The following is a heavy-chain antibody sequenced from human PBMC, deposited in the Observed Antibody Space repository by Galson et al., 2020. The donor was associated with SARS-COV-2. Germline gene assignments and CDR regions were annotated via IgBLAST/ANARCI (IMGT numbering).Heavy chain of an antibody. CDR1: GFTFSGTA. V-gene: IGHV3-73*01. D-gene: IGHD3-3*01. J-gene: IGHJ4*02. CDR2: IRSNANSYAT. Sequence: WESLLSCAASGFTFSGTAMHWVRQASGKGLEWVGRIRSNANSYATAYAATWKGRFTISRDDSKNTAYLQMNSLKTEDTAVYYCTTTYYFWSGYYLDWGEGTLVTVSS. CDR3: TTTYYFWSGYYLD.